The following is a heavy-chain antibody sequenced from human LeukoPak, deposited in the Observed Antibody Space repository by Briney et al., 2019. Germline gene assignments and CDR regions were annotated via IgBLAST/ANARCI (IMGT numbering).Heavy chain of an antibody. CDR2: IYYSGST. D-gene: IGHD3-10*01. CDR3: AREKIRGGFDY. V-gene: IGHV4-59*01. Sequence: SETLSLTCTVSGGSISSYYWSWIRQPPGKGLEWIGYIYYSGSTNYNPSLKSRVAISVDTSKNQFSLKLSSVTAADTAVYCCAREKIRGGFDYWGQGTLVTVSS. J-gene: IGHJ4*02. CDR1: GGSISSYY.